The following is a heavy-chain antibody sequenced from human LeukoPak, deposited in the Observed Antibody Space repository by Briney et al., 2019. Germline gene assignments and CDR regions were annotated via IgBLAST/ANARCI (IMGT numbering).Heavy chain of an antibody. D-gene: IGHD1-14*01. CDR3: APSVYNWNHDGNGWFDP. J-gene: IGHJ5*02. Sequence: SETLSLTCAVYGGSFSGYYWSWIRQPPGKGLEWIGEINHSGSTNYNPSLKSRVTISVDTSKNQFSLKLSSVTAADTAVYYCAPSVYNWNHDGNGWFDPWGQGTLVTVYS. CDR1: GGSFSGYY. CDR2: INHSGST. V-gene: IGHV4-34*01.